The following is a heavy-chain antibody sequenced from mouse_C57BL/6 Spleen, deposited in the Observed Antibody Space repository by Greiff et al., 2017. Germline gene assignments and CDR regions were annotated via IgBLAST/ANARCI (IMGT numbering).Heavy chain of an antibody. CDR3: ARYGYGGWAMDY. D-gene: IGHD2-2*01. J-gene: IGHJ4*01. CDR1: GFSLTSYG. V-gene: IGHV2-6*03. CDR2: IWSDGST. Sequence: QVQLQQSGPGLVAPSQSLSITCTVSGFSLTSYGVHWVRQPPGKGLEWLVVIWSDGSTTYNSALKSRLSISKDNSKSQVFLKMNSLQTDDTAMYACARYGYGGWAMDYWGQGTSVTVSS.